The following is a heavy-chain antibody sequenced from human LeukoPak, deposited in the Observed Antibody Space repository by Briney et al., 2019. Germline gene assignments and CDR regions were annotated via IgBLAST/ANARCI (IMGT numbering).Heavy chain of an antibody. Sequence: PSGGSLRLSCAASGFTFDDYAMHWVRQAPGKGLEWVSGISWNSGSIGYADSVKGRFTISRDNAKNSLYLQMNSLRAEDTALYYCAKSDSSGWSGLSDYWGQGTLVTVSS. CDR3: AKSDSSGWSGLSDY. V-gene: IGHV3-9*01. D-gene: IGHD6-19*01. CDR1: GFTFDDYA. J-gene: IGHJ4*02. CDR2: ISWNSGSI.